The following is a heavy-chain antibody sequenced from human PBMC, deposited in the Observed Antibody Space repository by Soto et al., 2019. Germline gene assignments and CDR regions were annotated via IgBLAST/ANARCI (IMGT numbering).Heavy chain of an antibody. CDR2: IYDSANT. V-gene: IGHV4-30-4*01. CDR3: AGGGSIVVATRRLMDV. J-gene: IGHJ6*03. Sequence: SETLSLTCSVSGGSMSSGDYYWNWIRQSPAKGLEWIGYIYDSANTYYNPSLKSRVTISIDTSNNQFSLNLNSVTAADTAFYYCAGGGSIVVATRRLMDVWGKGTTVTVSS. D-gene: IGHD3-22*01. CDR1: GGSMSSGDYY.